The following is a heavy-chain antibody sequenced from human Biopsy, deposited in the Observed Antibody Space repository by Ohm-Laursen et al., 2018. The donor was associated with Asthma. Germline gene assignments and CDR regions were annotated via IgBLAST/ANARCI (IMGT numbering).Heavy chain of an antibody. Sequence: SDTLSLTWTVSGGSISDYYKTWFRQPPGKGLEWIGYIYYSGSTNYNPSLKSRVTISEDTSKNQFSLKLTSVTAADTAVYYCARGVITNWFDPWGQGTLVTVSS. CDR3: ARGVITNWFDP. CDR1: GGSISDYY. D-gene: IGHD3-16*02. V-gene: IGHV4-59*07. CDR2: IYYSGST. J-gene: IGHJ5*02.